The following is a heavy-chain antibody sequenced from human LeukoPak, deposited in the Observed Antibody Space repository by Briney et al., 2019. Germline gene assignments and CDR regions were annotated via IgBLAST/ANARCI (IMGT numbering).Heavy chain of an antibody. D-gene: IGHD6-13*01. CDR1: GGSISSYY. CDR2: IYYSGST. V-gene: IGHV4-59*12. J-gene: IGHJ4*02. CDR3: ARDRGFLAVDY. Sequence: PSETLSLTCTVSGGSISSYYWSWIRQPPGKGLEWIGYIYYSGSTNYNPSLKSRVTISVDTSKNQFSLKLSSVTAADTAVYYCARDRGFLAVDYWGQGTLVTVSS.